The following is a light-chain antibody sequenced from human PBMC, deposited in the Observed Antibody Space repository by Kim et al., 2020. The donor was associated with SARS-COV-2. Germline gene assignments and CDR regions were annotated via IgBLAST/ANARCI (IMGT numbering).Light chain of an antibody. CDR3: QQRTNWPGIT. CDR1: QSVADY. J-gene: IGKJ5*01. Sequence: SSGGKAALTCRASQSVADYVAWYQQKPGQAPRLLIYDTSISATGIPARFSGSGAGTDFTLTISSLEPEDFAVYYCQQRTNWPGITFGQGTRLEIK. CDR2: DTS. V-gene: IGKV3-11*01.